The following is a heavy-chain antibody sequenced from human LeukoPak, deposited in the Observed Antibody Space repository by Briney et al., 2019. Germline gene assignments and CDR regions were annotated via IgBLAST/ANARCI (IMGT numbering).Heavy chain of an antibody. CDR1: GFTFSSYG. D-gene: IGHD6-19*01. V-gene: IGHV3-30*02. J-gene: IGHJ4*02. Sequence: PGGSLRPSCAASGFTFSSYGMHWVRQAPGKGLEWVAFIRYDGSNKYYADSVKGRFTISRDNSKNTLYLQMNSLRAEDTAVYYCAKVGHSSGSAYFDYWGQGTLVTVSS. CDR2: IRYDGSNK. CDR3: AKVGHSSGSAYFDY.